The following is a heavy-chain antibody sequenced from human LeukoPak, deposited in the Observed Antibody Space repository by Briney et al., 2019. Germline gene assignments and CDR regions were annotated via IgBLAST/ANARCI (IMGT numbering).Heavy chain of an antibody. Sequence: GESLKISCQASGYTFTSYDINWVRQATGQGLEWMGWMNPNSGNTGYAQKFQGRVTITRNTSISTAYMELSSLRSEDTAVYYCARARGRYCSSTSCYRNFDYWGQGTLVTVSS. CDR3: ARARGRYCSSTSCYRNFDY. V-gene: IGHV1-8*03. J-gene: IGHJ4*02. D-gene: IGHD2-2*02. CDR1: GYTFTSYD. CDR2: MNPNSGNT.